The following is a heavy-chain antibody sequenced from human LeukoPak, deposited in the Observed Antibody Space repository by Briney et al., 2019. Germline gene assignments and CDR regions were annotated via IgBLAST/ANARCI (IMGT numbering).Heavy chain of an antibody. V-gene: IGHV4-34*01. Sequence: SETLSLTCAVYGGSFSGYYWSWIRQPPGKGLEWIGEINHSGSTNYNPSLKSRVTISVDTSKNQFSLKLSSVTAADTAVYYCARDGITIFGVVIIGVFDYWGQGTLVTVSS. CDR1: GGSFSGYY. CDR3: ARDGITIFGVVIIGVFDY. CDR2: INHSGST. J-gene: IGHJ4*02. D-gene: IGHD3-3*01.